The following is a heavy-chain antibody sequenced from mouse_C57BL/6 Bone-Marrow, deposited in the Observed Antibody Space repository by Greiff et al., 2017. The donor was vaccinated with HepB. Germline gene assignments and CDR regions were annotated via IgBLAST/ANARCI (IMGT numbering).Heavy chain of an antibody. Sequence: EVKLEESGGGLVKPGGSLKLSCAASGFTFSSYAMSWVRQTPEKRLEWVATISDGGSYTYYPDNVKGRFTISRDNAKNNLYLQMSHLKSEDTAMYYCARDEGSSYVNWFAYWGQGTLVTVSA. V-gene: IGHV5-4*01. CDR1: GFTFSSYA. CDR3: ARDEGSSYVNWFAY. J-gene: IGHJ3*01. CDR2: ISDGGSYT. D-gene: IGHD1-1*01.